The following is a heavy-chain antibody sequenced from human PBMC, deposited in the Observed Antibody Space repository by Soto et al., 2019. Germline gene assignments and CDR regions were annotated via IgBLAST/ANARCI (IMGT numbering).Heavy chain of an antibody. V-gene: IGHV3-30-3*01. CDR3: ARDFSGQQWLVRSYYYGMDV. D-gene: IGHD6-19*01. CDR1: GFTFSSYA. Sequence: PGGSLRLSCAASGFTFSSYAMHWVRQAPGKGLEWVAVISYDGSNKYYADSVKGRFTISRDNSKNTLYPQMNSLRAEDTAVYYCARDFSGQQWLVRSYYYGMDVWGQGTTVTVSS. CDR2: ISYDGSNK. J-gene: IGHJ6*02.